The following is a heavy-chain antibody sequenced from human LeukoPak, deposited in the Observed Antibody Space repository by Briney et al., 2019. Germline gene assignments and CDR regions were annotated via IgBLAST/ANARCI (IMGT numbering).Heavy chain of an antibody. CDR1: GYTFTSYG. J-gene: IGHJ4*02. Sequence: ASVKVSCKASGYTFTSYGISWVRQAPGQGLEWMGWISAYNGNTNYAQKLQGRVTMTTDTSTSTAYMELRSLRSDDTAVYYCARVWDTYYYGSSGYSLIDYWGQGTLVTVSS. CDR3: ARVWDTYYYGSSGYSLIDY. CDR2: ISAYNGNT. V-gene: IGHV1-18*01. D-gene: IGHD3-22*01.